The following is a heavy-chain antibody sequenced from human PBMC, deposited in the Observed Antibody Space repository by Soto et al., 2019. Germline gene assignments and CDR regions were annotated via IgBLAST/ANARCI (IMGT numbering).Heavy chain of an antibody. CDR1: GGSIRSYY. D-gene: IGHD1-20*01. CDR3: ARERAVTGTNYYYYYYMDV. J-gene: IGHJ6*03. CDR2: IYYSGST. V-gene: IGHV4-59*01. Sequence: PSETLSLTCPVSGGSIRSYYWSWIRQPPGKGLEWIGYIYYSGSTNYNPSLKSRVTISVDTSKNQFSLKLSSVTAADTAVYYCARERAVTGTNYYYYYYMDVWGKGNPGHRLL.